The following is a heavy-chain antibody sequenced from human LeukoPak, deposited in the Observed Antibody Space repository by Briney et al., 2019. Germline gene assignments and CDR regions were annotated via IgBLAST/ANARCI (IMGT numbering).Heavy chain of an antibody. D-gene: IGHD5-24*01. CDR2: VYYTGST. Sequence: SETLSLTCPVSGGSISNYYYWTWIRQPPGKGLEWIGYVYYTGSTNFNPSLKSRVTMSLDTSRNQFSLKLTSLTAADTAVYYCARGAMATTPFFDYWGQGALVTVSS. J-gene: IGHJ4*02. CDR3: ARGAMATTPFFDY. CDR1: GGSISNYY. V-gene: IGHV4-59*01.